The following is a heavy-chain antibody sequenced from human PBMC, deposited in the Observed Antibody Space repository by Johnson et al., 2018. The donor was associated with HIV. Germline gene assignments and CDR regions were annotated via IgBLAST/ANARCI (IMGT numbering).Heavy chain of an antibody. J-gene: IGHJ3*02. D-gene: IGHD4-11*01. CDR2: INWNSGSI. Sequence: EVQLVESGGGLVKPGGSLRLSCAASGFTFDDYAMHWVRQAPGKGLEWVSGINWNSGSIAYADSVKGRFTISRDNAKKSLYLQMNSLRPEDSALYYCARDTYTHRTTVTESAFDIWGQGTMVTVSS. CDR3: ARDTYTHRTTVTESAFDI. CDR1: GFTFDDYA. V-gene: IGHV3-9*01.